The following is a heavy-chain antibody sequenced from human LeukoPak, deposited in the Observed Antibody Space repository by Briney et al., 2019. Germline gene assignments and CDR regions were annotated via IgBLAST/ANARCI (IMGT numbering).Heavy chain of an antibody. J-gene: IGHJ2*01. CDR1: GFTFSSYG. CDR3: AKDIPGAFWYFDL. Sequence: GGSLRLSCGAAGFTFSSYGMSWVRQAPGRGLEWVSAISGSGGSTYYADSVKGRFTISRDNSKNTLYLQMKSLRAEDTSVYYCAKDIPGAFWYFDLWGRGTLVTASS. CDR2: ISGSGGST. D-gene: IGHD1-14*01. V-gene: IGHV3-23*01.